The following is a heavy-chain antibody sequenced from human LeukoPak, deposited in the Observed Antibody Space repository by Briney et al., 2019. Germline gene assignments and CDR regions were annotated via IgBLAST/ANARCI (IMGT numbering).Heavy chain of an antibody. J-gene: IGHJ5*02. D-gene: IGHD1-14*01. CDR1: GGSFSGYY. Sequence: SETLSLTCAVYGGSFSGYYWSWIRQPPGKGLEWIGEINHSGSTNYNPSLKSRVTISVDTSKNQFSLKLSSVTAADTAVYYCARGTRTFDPWGQETLVTVSS. V-gene: IGHV4-34*01. CDR3: ARGTRTFDP. CDR2: INHSGST.